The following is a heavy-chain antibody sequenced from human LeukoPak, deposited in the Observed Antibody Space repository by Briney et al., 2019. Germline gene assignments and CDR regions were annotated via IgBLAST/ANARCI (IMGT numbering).Heavy chain of an antibody. CDR2: INHSGST. V-gene: IGHV4-34*01. CDR3: ARGDSLDY. J-gene: IGHJ4*02. Sequence: KPSETLSLTCAVYGGSFSGYYWSWIRQPPGKGLEWIGEINHSGSTNYNPPLKSRVTISVDTSKNQFSLKLSSVTAADTAVYYCARGDSLDYWGQGTLVTVSS. CDR1: GGSFSGYY.